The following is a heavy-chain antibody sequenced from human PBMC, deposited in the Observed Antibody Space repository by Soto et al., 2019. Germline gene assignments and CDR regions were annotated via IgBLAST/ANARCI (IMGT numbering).Heavy chain of an antibody. CDR1: GFRFRDYW. D-gene: IGHD3-16*02. V-gene: IGHV3-7*03. Sequence: PGGSLRLSGAVSGFRFRDYWMSWVRQAPGKGPEWVANIRQDESDKYYVDSVKGRFTISRDNAKNALYLQMNSLRVEDTAVYYCAAYCYTMTCTHFHGYTWGQGTQVTVSS. J-gene: IGHJ5*02. CDR2: IRQDESDK. CDR3: AAYCYTMTCTHFHGYT.